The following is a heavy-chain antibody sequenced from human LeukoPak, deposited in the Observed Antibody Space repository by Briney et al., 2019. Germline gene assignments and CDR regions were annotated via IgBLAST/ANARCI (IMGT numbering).Heavy chain of an antibody. V-gene: IGHV4-34*01. Sequence: SETLSLTCAVYGGSFSGYYWSWIRQPPGKGLEWIGEINHSGSTNCNPSLKSRVTISVDASKNQFSLKLSSVTAADTAVYYCARRVNSLPIDYWGQGTLVTASS. CDR1: GGSFSGYY. CDR3: ARRVNSLPIDY. CDR2: INHSGST. J-gene: IGHJ4*02. D-gene: IGHD2/OR15-2a*01.